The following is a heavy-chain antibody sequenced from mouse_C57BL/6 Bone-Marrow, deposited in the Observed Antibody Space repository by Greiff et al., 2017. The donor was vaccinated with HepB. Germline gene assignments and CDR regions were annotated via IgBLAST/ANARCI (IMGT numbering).Heavy chain of an antibody. CDR3: TTESGNYGPAWLAY. CDR2: IDPENGDT. Sequence: VQLQQSGAELVRPGASVKLSCTASGFNIKDDYMHWVKQRPEQGLEWIGWIDPENGDTEYASKFQGKATITADTSSNTAYLQLSSLTSEDTAVYYCTTESGNYGPAWLAYWGQGTLVTVSA. V-gene: IGHV14-4*01. CDR1: GFNIKDDY. D-gene: IGHD2-1*01. J-gene: IGHJ3*01.